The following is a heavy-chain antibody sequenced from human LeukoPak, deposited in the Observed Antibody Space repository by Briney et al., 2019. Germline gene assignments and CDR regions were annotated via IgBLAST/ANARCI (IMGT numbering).Heavy chain of an antibody. CDR3: AGYKRIPLDY. D-gene: IGHD5-24*01. V-gene: IGHV4-59*01. J-gene: IGHJ4*02. CDR1: GDSINDYY. CDR2: IYYSGNT. Sequence: PSETLSLTCTVSGDSINDYYWTWIRQPPGKGLEWIGYIYYSGNTNYNPSLKSRVTVSVDTSKNQFSLRLSSVTAADTAVYYCAGYKRIPLDYWGQGTLVTVSS.